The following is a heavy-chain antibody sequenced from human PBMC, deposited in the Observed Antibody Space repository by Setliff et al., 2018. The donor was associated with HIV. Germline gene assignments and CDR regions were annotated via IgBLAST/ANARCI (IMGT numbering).Heavy chain of an antibody. CDR1: GFSISSRYY. D-gene: IGHD3-10*01. Sequence: LSLTCDVSGFSISSRYYWGWIRQSPGKGLEWIGNIYHTGSSYYNPSLNDRATISLDTSKNQFSLKLSSVTAADTAVYYCARGHRRITMVRGVSHFDYWGQGTLVTVSS. CDR2: IYHTGSS. J-gene: IGHJ4*02. CDR3: ARGHRRITMVRGVSHFDY. V-gene: IGHV4-38-2*01.